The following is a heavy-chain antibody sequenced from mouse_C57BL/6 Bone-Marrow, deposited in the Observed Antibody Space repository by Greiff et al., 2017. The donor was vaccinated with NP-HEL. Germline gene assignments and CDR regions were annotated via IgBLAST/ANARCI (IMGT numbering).Heavy chain of an antibody. V-gene: IGHV1-81*01. CDR1: GYTFTSYG. D-gene: IGHD1-1*01. J-gene: IGHJ1*03. CDR2: IYPRSGIT. Sequence: QVQLQQSGAELARPGASVKLSCKASGYTFTSYGISWVKQRTGQGLEWIGEIYPRSGITYYNEKFKGKATLTADKSSSTAYMELRSLTSEDSAVYFCARRRFHYEYFDVWGTGTTVTVSA. CDR3: ARRRFHYEYFDV.